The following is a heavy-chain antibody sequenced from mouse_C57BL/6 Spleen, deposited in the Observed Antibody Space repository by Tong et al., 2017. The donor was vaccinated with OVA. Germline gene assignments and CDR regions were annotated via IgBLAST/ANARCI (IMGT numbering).Heavy chain of an antibody. Sequence: VQLQESGAELMKPGASVKISCKATGYTFSSYWIEWVKQRPGHGLEWIGEILPGSGSTNYNEKFKGKATFTADTSSSTAYMQLSSLTSEDSAVYYCARRGTTGAMDYWGQGTSVTVSS. CDR2: ILPGSGST. CDR1: GYTFSSYW. CDR3: ARRGTTGAMDY. J-gene: IGHJ4*01. V-gene: IGHV1-9*01. D-gene: IGHD1-1*01.